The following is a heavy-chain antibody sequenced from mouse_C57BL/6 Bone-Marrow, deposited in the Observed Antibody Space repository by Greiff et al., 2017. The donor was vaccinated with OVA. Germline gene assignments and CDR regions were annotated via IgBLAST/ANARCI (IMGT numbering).Heavy chain of an antibody. V-gene: IGHV1-81*01. CDR2: IYPRSGNT. CDR1: GYTFTSYG. CDR3: ARGTWSWFAY. J-gene: IGHJ3*01. D-gene: IGHD3-3*01. Sequence: QVQLQQSGAELARPGASVKLSCKASGYTFTSYGISWVKQSTGQGLEWIGEIYPRSGNTYYNEKFKGKATLTADKSSSTAYMELRSLTSEDSAVYFCARGTWSWFAYWGQGTLVTVSA.